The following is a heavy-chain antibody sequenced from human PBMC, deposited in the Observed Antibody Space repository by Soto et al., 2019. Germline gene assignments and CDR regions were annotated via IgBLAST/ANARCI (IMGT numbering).Heavy chain of an antibody. CDR3: TTIPGGVVGPSFEY. V-gene: IGHV3-73*01. CDR2: IRSKANYYAT. CDR1: GFTFSASA. J-gene: IGHJ4*01. Sequence: GGSLRLSCAASGFTFSASAMHWVRQASGKGLEWVGRIRSKANYYATAYAASVKGRSTISRDDSKNTAYLQMDSLKNEDTAFYYCTTIPGGVVGPSFEYWGHGSLVTVS. D-gene: IGHD3-16*01.